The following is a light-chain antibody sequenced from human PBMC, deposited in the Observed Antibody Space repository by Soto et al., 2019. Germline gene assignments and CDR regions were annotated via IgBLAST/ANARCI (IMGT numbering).Light chain of an antibody. CDR2: SSD. V-gene: IGLV1-44*01. Sequence: QSVLTQPPSASGAPGQRVTISFSGSSSTIGDNLVNWYQQVPGSAPKLVIYSSDHRPSGVPDRFSGSKSGTSASLTISGLQSEDEANYYCAAWDGSLGVVVGGGTKLTVL. J-gene: IGLJ2*01. CDR3: AAWDGSLGVV. CDR1: SSTIGDNL.